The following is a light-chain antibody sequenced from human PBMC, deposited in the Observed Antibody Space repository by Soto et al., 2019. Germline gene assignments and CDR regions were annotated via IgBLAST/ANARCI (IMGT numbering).Light chain of an antibody. CDR3: MQRTHVPIT. CDR1: QSLLYSDGKTY. V-gene: IGKV2D-29*01. Sequence: DIVMTQTPLSSPVTLGQPASISCRSSQSLLYSDGKTYLYWYLQRPGQPPQLLIYDVSNRFSGVPDRFSGSGSGTDFTLKISRVEAEDVGVYYCMQRTHVPITFGQGTRLEI. J-gene: IGKJ5*01. CDR2: DVS.